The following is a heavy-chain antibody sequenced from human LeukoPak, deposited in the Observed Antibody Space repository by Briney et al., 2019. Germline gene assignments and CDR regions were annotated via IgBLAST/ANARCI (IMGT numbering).Heavy chain of an antibody. D-gene: IGHD6-19*01. CDR3: ASDVPGIAVAGPVDY. J-gene: IGHJ4*02. CDR2: IIPILGIA. V-gene: IGHV1-69*04. CDR1: GGTFSSYA. Sequence: SVKVSCKASGGTFSSYAIIWVRQAPGQGLEWMGRIIPILGIANYAQKFQGRVTITADKSTSTAYMELGSLRSEDTAVYYCASDVPGIAVAGPVDYWGQGTLVTVSS.